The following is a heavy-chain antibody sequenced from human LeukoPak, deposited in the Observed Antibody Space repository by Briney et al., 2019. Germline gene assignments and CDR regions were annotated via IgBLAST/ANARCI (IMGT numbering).Heavy chain of an antibody. Sequence: PGGSLRLSCAASGFTFSSYAMSWVRQAPGKGLEWVSAISGRGVNIYYADSVKGRFIISRDNSKSTVYLRMYSLRAEDTAVYYCAKDHTQNVYGSGSFYNGPFDHWGQGALVTVSS. J-gene: IGHJ4*02. CDR1: GFTFSSYA. D-gene: IGHD3-10*01. CDR3: AKDHTQNVYGSGSFYNGPFDH. V-gene: IGHV3-23*01. CDR2: ISGRGVNI.